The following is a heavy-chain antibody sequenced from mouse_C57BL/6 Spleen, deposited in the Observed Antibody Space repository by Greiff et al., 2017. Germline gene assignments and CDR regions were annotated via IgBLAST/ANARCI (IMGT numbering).Heavy chain of an antibody. CDR1: GYAFSSSW. CDR2: IYPGDGDT. V-gene: IGHV1-82*01. J-gene: IGHJ2*01. Sequence: VKLQESGPELVKPGASVKISCKASGYAFSSSWMNWVKQRPGKGLEWIGRIYPGDGDTNYHGKFKGKATLTSDKASSTAYMQLSSLRSEDSAVYFCARFDSSGAYYIDYWGQGTTLTVSS. CDR3: ARFDSSGAYYIDY. D-gene: IGHD3-2*02.